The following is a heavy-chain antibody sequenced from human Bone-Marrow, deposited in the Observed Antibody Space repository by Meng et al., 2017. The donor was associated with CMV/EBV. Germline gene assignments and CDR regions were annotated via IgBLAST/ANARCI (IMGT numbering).Heavy chain of an antibody. Sequence: GLPFRSYGMHWVRQAPGEGLVWVSRISSDGSDTKYADSVKGRFTISRDNAKNTLYLQMKSLRAEDTAVYYCARDQTKAGPTTVDYWGQGTLVTVSS. CDR3: ARDQTKAGPTTVDY. V-gene: IGHV3-74*03. J-gene: IGHJ4*02. CDR2: ISSDGSDT. CDR1: GLPFRSYG. D-gene: IGHD1-26*01.